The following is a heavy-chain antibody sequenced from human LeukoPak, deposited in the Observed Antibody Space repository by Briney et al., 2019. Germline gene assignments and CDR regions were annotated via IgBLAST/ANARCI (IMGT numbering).Heavy chain of an antibody. J-gene: IGHJ2*01. D-gene: IGHD4-17*01. CDR1: GGSISSGSYY. CDR2: IYTSGST. Sequence: SETLSLTCTVSGGSISSGSYYWSWIRQPAGKGLEWIGRIYTSGSTNYNPSLKSRVTISVDTSKNQFSLKLSSVTAADTAVYYCATGDYASPRPYWYFDLWGRGTLVTVSS. V-gene: IGHV4-61*02. CDR3: ATGDYASPRPYWYFDL.